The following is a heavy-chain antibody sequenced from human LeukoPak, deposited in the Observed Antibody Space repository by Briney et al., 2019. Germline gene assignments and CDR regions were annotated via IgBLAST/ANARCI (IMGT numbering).Heavy chain of an antibody. Sequence: ASVTVSCMASGYTFTGYYMHWVRQAAGQGLEWMGWINPNSGGTNYAQKFQGRVTMTRDTSISTAYMELSRLRSDDTAVYYCARAVVPAATPDYWGQGTLVTVSS. V-gene: IGHV1-2*02. D-gene: IGHD2-2*01. CDR1: GYTFTGYY. CDR3: ARAVVPAATPDY. CDR2: INPNSGGT. J-gene: IGHJ4*02.